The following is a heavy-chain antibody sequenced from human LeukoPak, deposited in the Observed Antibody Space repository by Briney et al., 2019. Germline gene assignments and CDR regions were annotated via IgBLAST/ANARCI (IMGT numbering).Heavy chain of an antibody. CDR3: ARPVSSGWYGGAFDI. D-gene: IGHD6-19*01. V-gene: IGHV3-23*01. J-gene: IGHJ3*02. CDR1: GFTFSSYA. Sequence: GGSLRLSCAASGFTFSSYAMSWVRQAPGKGLEWVSAISGSDGITYYADSVKGRFTISRDNSKNTLYLQMNSLRAEDTAVYYCARPVSSGWYGGAFDIWGQGTMVTVSS. CDR2: ISGSDGIT.